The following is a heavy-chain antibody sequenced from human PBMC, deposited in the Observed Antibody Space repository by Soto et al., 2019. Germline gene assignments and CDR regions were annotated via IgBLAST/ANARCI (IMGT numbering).Heavy chain of an antibody. CDR2: ISGSGGST. D-gene: IGHD2-8*01. CDR3: GKSIVSMMYGFDS. Sequence: GGSLRLSCAASGFTFSSYAMNWVRQAPGTGLEWVSSISGSGGSTYYAGSAKGRFTISRDNSKNTLYLQMNSLRAEDTAVYYCGKSIVSMMYGFDSWGQGTLVTVSS. J-gene: IGHJ4*02. V-gene: IGHV3-23*01. CDR1: GFTFSSYA.